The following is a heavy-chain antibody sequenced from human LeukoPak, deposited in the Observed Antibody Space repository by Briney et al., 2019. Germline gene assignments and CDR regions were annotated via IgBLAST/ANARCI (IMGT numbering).Heavy chain of an antibody. CDR3: VSKLETFGGVLI. J-gene: IGHJ3*02. Sequence: ASVKVSCKASGYTFTSYDINWVRQATAQGLEWMGWMNPNSGYTGYEHKFQGRVTITRKTSISKAFLELSSPISMGTPVFYCVSKLETFGGVLIWGQGRNVTVSS. CDR2: MNPNSGYT. CDR1: GYTFTSYD. D-gene: IGHD3-16*01. V-gene: IGHV1-8*01.